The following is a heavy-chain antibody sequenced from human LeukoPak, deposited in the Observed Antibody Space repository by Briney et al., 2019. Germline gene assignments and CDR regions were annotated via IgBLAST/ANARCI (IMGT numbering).Heavy chain of an antibody. CDR3: ARPAGDYGDGGNYFDY. V-gene: IGHV1-3*01. J-gene: IGHJ4*02. CDR1: GYTFTSYA. D-gene: IGHD4-17*01. CDR2: INAGNGNT. Sequence: ASVKVSCKASGYTFTSYAMHWVRQAPGQRLEWMGWINAGNGNTKYSQKFQGRVSITRDTSASTAYMELSSLRSEDTAVYYCARPAGDYGDGGNYFDYWGQGTLVTVSS.